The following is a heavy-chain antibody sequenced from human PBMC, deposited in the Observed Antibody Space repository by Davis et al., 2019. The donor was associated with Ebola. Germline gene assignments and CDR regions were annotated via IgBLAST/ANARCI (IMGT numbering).Heavy chain of an antibody. V-gene: IGHV3-23*01. CDR3: AKDIQGGSSYLDY. Sequence: GGSLRLSCAVYGGSFSGYYWSWIRQPPGKGLEWVSEVSVPGLTHYADPVKGRFTISRDISKNIVYLEMKSLRAEDTAIYYCAKDIQGGSSYLDYWGQGTLVTVSS. CDR1: GGSFSGYY. CDR2: VSVPGLT. D-gene: IGHD3-16*01. J-gene: IGHJ4*02.